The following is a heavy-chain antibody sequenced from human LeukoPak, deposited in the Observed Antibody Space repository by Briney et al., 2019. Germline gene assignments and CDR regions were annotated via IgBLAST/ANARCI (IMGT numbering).Heavy chain of an antibody. D-gene: IGHD3-10*01. V-gene: IGHV3-7*01. CDR1: GFGFSNYW. Sequence: PGGSRRLSCLGSGFGFSNYWMTWLRQAPGEGLEWVANIKEDGSVIYYADSVKGRSTISRDNAKNSVYLQMNSLRVEDTALYYCATGRWFGEFAGSAFEDWGQGTLVTVSS. J-gene: IGHJ4*02. CDR3: ATGRWFGEFAGSAFED. CDR2: IKEDGSVI.